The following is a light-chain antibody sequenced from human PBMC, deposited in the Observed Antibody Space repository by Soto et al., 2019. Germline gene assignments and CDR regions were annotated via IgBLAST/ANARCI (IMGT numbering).Light chain of an antibody. CDR2: EGS. CDR1: SSDVGSSNL. J-gene: IGLJ2*01. CDR3: CSYAGSSTFVV. Sequence: QSALTQPASVSGSPGQSITISCTGTSSDVGSSNLVSWYQQHPGKAPKLMIYEGSKRPSGVSNRFSGSKSGNTASLTISGLQGEDEADYYCCSYAGSSTFVVFGGGTKLTVL. V-gene: IGLV2-23*03.